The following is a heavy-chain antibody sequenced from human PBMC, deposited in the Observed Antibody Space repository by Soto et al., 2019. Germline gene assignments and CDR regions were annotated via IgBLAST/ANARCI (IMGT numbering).Heavy chain of an antibody. J-gene: IGHJ4*02. CDR2: IYYTGGT. V-gene: IGHV4-59*01. Sequence: QVQLQESGPGLVKPSETLSLTCTVSGGSISTYYWSWIRQPPGKGLEWIGYIYYTGGTNYNPSLKSRVTISVDTSKNQFSLKLSSVTAADTAVYYCARIRGYLDYWGQGTLVTVSS. CDR1: GGSISTYY. D-gene: IGHD3-10*01. CDR3: ARIRGYLDY.